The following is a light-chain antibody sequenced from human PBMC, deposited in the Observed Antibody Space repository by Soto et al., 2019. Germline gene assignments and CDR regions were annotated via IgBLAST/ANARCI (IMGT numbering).Light chain of an antibody. CDR3: LQHADYPFT. Sequence: DIQMTQSPSSLSASVGDRVTITCRASQDIRHALGWYKQKPGKVPKRLIYSASSLQNGVPSRVSGSGSETVFTLTISSLQPDDFATYFCLQHADYPFTFGQGTRLEI. V-gene: IGKV1-17*01. CDR1: QDIRHA. CDR2: SAS. J-gene: IGKJ2*01.